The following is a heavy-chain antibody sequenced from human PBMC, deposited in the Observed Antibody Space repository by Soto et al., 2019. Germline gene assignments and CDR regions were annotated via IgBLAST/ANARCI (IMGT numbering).Heavy chain of an antibody. CDR3: VHRTVSNGAWFDP. CDR2: IYWDDDV. V-gene: IGHV2-5*02. D-gene: IGHD7-27*01. Sequence: XGPTLVNRTQNLTLNYAFYRCSLSTTGEGVCCFRQPPGKAPEWLALIYWDDDVRYSPSLRNRLTITKDTSENQVVLTMTNIDPLDTATYYCVHRTVSNGAWFDPWGQGILVTVSS. CDR1: RCSLSTTGEG. J-gene: IGHJ5*02.